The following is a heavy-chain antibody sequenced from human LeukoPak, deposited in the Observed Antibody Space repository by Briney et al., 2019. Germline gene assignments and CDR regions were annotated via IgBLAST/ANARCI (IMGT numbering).Heavy chain of an antibody. CDR2: IYYSGST. J-gene: IGHJ3*02. Sequence: SETLSLTCTVSGGSISTYYWSWIRQPPGKGLEWIGYIYYSGSTNYNPSLKSRGTISVDTSRNQFSLRLSSVTAADTAVYYCARQGVSGGWTTDAFDIWGQGTMVTVSS. CDR1: GGSISTYY. V-gene: IGHV4-59*08. CDR3: ARQGVSGGWTTDAFDI. D-gene: IGHD6-19*01.